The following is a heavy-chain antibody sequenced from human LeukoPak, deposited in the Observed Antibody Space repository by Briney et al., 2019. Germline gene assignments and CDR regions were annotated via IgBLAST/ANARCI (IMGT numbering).Heavy chain of an antibody. CDR1: GFTFSSYS. CDR2: ISSSSSYI. V-gene: IGHV3-21*01. CDR3: ARVPLWGSESYYNDYYYYGMDV. Sequence: GGSLRLSCAASGFTFSSYSMNWVRQAPGKGLEWVSSISSSSSYIYYADSVKGRFTISRDNAKNSLYLQMNSLRAEDTAVYYCARVPLWGSESYYNDYYYYGMDVWGQGTTVTVSS. D-gene: IGHD3-10*01. J-gene: IGHJ6*02.